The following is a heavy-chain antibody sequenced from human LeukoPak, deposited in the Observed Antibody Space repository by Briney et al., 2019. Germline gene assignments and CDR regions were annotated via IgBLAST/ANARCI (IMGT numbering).Heavy chain of an antibody. CDR2: TYYSGST. CDR1: GGSVNSDY. V-gene: IGHV4-59*02. J-gene: IGHJ3*02. D-gene: IGHD3-16*01. Sequence: PSETLSLTCTVSGGSVNSDYWSWLRQPPGKGLEWIGYTYYSGSTNYNPSLRGRVTISVDTSKNQFSLKLNSVTAADTAVYYCARYDDAFDIWGQGTMVTVSS. CDR3: ARYDDAFDI.